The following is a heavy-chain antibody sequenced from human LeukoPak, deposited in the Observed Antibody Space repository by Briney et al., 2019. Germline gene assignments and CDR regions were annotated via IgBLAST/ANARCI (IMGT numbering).Heavy chain of an antibody. V-gene: IGHV1-2*02. J-gene: IGHJ6*02. CDR2: INPNSGGT. CDR1: GYTFTGYY. Sequence: ASVKVSCKASGYTFTGYYMHWVQQAPGQGLEWMGWINPNSGGTNYAQKFQGRVTMTRDTSISTAYMELSRLRSDDTAVYYCAIVDYDGSGSYQYYYYGMDVWGQGTTVTVSS. D-gene: IGHD3-10*01. CDR3: AIVDYDGSGSYQYYYYGMDV.